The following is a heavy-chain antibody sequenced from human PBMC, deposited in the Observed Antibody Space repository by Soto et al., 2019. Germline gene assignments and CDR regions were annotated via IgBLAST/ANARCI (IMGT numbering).Heavy chain of an antibody. Sequence: GESLKISCKGSGYSFTSYWIGWVRQMPGKGLEWMGIIYPGDSDTRYSPSSQGQVTISADKSISTAYLQWSSLKASDTAMYYCARLPYYYDSSGYYSPFDYWGQGTLVTVSS. CDR2: IYPGDSDT. CDR1: GYSFTSYW. V-gene: IGHV5-51*01. J-gene: IGHJ4*02. D-gene: IGHD3-22*01. CDR3: ARLPYYYDSSGYYSPFDY.